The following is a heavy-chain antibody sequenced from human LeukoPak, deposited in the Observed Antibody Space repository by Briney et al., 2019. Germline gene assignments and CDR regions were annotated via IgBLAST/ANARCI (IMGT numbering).Heavy chain of an antibody. CDR3: AREFGSLGSFDP. Sequence: SETLSLTCTVSGGSISSGSYYWSWIRQPAGKGLKWIGRIYASGSTNYNPSLKSRVTISVDTSKNQFSLKLSSVTAADTAVYYCAREFGSLGSFDPWGQGTLVTVSS. V-gene: IGHV4-61*02. J-gene: IGHJ5*02. D-gene: IGHD3-10*01. CDR1: GGSISSGSYY. CDR2: IYASGST.